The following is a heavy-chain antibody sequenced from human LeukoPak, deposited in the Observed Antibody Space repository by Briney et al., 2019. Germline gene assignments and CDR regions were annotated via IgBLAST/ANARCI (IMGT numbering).Heavy chain of an antibody. Sequence: GGSLRLSCVASGFTFNNYAMSWVRQAPGRGLEWASSTAGSGISKNYADSVKGRFTISKDKSKNTLYLQMNSLRAEDTAVYYCARGVPYASWSGPHYSDYWGQGTLVTVSS. D-gene: IGHD3-3*01. CDR1: GFTFNNYA. CDR3: ARGVPYASWSGPHYSDY. V-gene: IGHV3-23*01. J-gene: IGHJ4*02. CDR2: TAGSGISK.